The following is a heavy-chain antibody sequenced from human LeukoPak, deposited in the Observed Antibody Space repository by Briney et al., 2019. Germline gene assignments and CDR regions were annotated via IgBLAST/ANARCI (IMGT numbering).Heavy chain of an antibody. CDR1: GFTFNNYA. D-gene: IGHD1-26*01. J-gene: IGHJ4*02. Sequence: GGSLRLSCAASGFTFNNYAMSWVRQAPGKGLEWVSAISGSGGSTNYADSVKGRFTISRDNSKNTLYLQMNSLRAEDTAVYYCAKDPYSGSYYYFDYWGQGTLVTVSS. V-gene: IGHV3-23*01. CDR2: ISGSGGST. CDR3: AKDPYSGSYYYFDY.